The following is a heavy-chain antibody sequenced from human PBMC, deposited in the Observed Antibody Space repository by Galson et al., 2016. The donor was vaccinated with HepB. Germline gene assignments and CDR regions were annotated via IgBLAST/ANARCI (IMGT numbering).Heavy chain of an antibody. J-gene: IGHJ4*02. CDR2: IYSSGKT. D-gene: IGHD3-16*01. CDR3: ARGNDVTYYVEY. V-gene: IGHV3-53*01. Sequence: SLRLSCAASGFILTSHYMTWVRQAPGKGLEWVSSIYSSGKTEYADSVRGRFTISRDHSKNILFLQMNSLSAEDTALYYCARGNDVTYYVEYWGQGTLVSVSS. CDR1: GFILTSHY.